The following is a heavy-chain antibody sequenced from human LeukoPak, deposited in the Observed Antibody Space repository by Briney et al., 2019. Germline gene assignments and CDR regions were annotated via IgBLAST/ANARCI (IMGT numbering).Heavy chain of an antibody. CDR3: AQLRYFDWPDAFDI. V-gene: IGHV3-11*01. J-gene: IGHJ3*02. D-gene: IGHD3-9*01. Sequence: GGSLRLSCAASGFTFSDYYMSWIRQAPGKGLEWVSYISSSGSTIYYADSVKGRFTISRDNSKNTLYLQMNSLRAEDTAVYYCAQLRYFDWPDAFDIWGQGTMVTVSS. CDR1: GFTFSDYY. CDR2: ISSSGSTI.